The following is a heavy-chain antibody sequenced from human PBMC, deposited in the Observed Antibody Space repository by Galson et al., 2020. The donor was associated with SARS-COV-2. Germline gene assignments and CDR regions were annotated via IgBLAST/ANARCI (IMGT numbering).Heavy chain of an antibody. Sequence: SETLSLTCTVSGGSISSSSYYWGWIRQPPGKGLEWIGSIYYSGSTYYNPSLKSRVTISVDTSKNQFSLKLSSVTAADTAVYYCARLRAYGSPDPTYDYWGQGTLVTVSS. CDR3: ARLRAYGSPDPTYDY. V-gene: IGHV4-39*01. J-gene: IGHJ4*02. CDR1: GGSISSSSYY. D-gene: IGHD3-10*01. CDR2: IYYSGST.